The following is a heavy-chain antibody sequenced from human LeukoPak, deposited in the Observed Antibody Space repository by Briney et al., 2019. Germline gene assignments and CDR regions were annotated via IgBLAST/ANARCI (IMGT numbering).Heavy chain of an antibody. CDR2: INPNSGGT. V-gene: IGHV1-2*06. CDR3: AREGLVLRYFDWLLRSNWFDP. Sequence: ASVKVSCKASGGTFSSYAISWVRQAPGQGLEWMGRINPNSGGTNYAQKFQGRVTMTRDTSISTAYMELSRLRSDDTAVYYCAREGLVLRYFDWLLRSNWFDPWGQGTLVTVSS. CDR1: GGTFSSYA. D-gene: IGHD3-9*01. J-gene: IGHJ5*02.